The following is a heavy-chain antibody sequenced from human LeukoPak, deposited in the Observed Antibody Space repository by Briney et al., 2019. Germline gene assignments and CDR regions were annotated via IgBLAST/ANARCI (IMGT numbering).Heavy chain of an antibody. D-gene: IGHD6-13*01. Sequence: GGSLRLSCAASGFTFSSYAMSWVRQAPGKGLEWVAIISYDGSNEKYADSVKGRFTISRDNSKNTLYLQMNSLRPEDTAVYYCARAKRWIGSSWHFDNWGQGTLVTVSS. CDR1: GFTFSSYA. CDR2: ISYDGSNE. CDR3: ARAKRWIGSSWHFDN. J-gene: IGHJ4*02. V-gene: IGHV3-30*03.